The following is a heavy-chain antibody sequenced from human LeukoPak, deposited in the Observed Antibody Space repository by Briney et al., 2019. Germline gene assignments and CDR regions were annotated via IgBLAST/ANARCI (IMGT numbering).Heavy chain of an antibody. V-gene: IGHV4-61*08. CDR2: IYNSGST. CDR1: GGSISSGGYS. J-gene: IGHJ5*02. D-gene: IGHD3-22*01. Sequence: PSETLSLTCAVSGGSISSGGYSWSWIRQSPGKGLEWIGYIYNSGSTNYNPSLKSRVTISVDTSKNQFSLKLTSVTAADTAVYYCARDQWLLRTWGQGTLVTVSS. CDR3: ARDQWLLRT.